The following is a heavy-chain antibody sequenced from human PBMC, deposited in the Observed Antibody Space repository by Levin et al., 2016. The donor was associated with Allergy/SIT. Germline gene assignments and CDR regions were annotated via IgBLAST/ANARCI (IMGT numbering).Heavy chain of an antibody. J-gene: IGHJ4*02. D-gene: IGHD1-26*01. Sequence: PGKGLEWIGYIYYSGSTYYNPSLKSRVTISVDTSKNQFSLKLSSVTAADTAVYYCARSVGATSFDYWGQGTLVTVSS. CDR2: IYYSGST. CDR3: ARSVGATSFDY. V-gene: IGHV4-31*02.